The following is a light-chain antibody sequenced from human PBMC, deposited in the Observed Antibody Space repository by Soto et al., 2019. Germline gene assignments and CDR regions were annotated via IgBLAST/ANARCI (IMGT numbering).Light chain of an antibody. CDR2: DAS. V-gene: IGKV1-5*01. CDR1: QSTRSW. CDR3: EHYESWPWT. Sequence: ETQMTQSPSSLSASVGVRVTITCRASQSTRSWLAWFQLSPGKAPKVLIYDASSLEGGVPSRFSGGGSGAEFSLTSSSLQPDDFATDYCEHYESWPWTFGQGTKV. J-gene: IGKJ1*01.